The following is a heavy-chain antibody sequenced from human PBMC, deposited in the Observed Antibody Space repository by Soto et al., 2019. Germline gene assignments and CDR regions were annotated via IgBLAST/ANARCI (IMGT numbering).Heavy chain of an antibody. CDR2: INAGNGNT. J-gene: IGHJ4*02. CDR1: GYTFTSYA. Sequence: GASVKVSCKASGYTFTSYAMHWVRQAPGQRLEWMGWINAGNGNTEYSQKFQGRVTITRDTSASTAYMELSSLRSEDTAVYYCARGQMSRSTGYFDYWGQGTLLTVSS. V-gene: IGHV1-3*01. CDR3: ARGQMSRSTGYFDY.